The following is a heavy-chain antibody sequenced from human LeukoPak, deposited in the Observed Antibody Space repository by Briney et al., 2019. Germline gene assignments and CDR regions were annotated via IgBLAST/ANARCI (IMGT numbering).Heavy chain of an antibody. V-gene: IGHV3-30-3*01. CDR3: ATIGDRRSGELYRIDY. CDR1: GFTFSNYA. J-gene: IGHJ4*02. D-gene: IGHD1-26*01. Sequence: GRSLRLSCGASGFTFSNYAMHWVRQAPGKGLEWVAVVSYDGSNKYYADSVKGRFTISRDNSKNTLYLQMNSLRAEDAAVYYCATIGDRRSGELYRIDYWGQGTLVTVSS. CDR2: VSYDGSNK.